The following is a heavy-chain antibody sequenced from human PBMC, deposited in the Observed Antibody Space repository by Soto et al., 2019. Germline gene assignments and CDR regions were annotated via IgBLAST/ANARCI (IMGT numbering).Heavy chain of an antibody. Sequence: EVQLVPSGAEVKKPGESLRISCKGSGYSFTSYWISWVRQMPGKGLEWMGRIDPSDSYTNYSPSFQGHVTISADKSISTAYLQWSSLKASDTAMYYCARPLYGDYLPDYWGQGTLVTVSS. D-gene: IGHD4-17*01. CDR3: ARPLYGDYLPDY. V-gene: IGHV5-10-1*01. J-gene: IGHJ4*02. CDR1: GYSFTSYW. CDR2: IDPSDSYT.